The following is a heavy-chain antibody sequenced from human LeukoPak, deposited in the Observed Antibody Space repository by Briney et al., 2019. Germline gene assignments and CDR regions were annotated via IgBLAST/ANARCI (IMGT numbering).Heavy chain of an antibody. Sequence: GGSLRLSCIASGFTFSGDAMNWIRQVPGKGLEWVSAISGSGAHTFYADSVEGRFTVSRDNFNDTLYLQMNSLRVDDTAIYYCAKVDGAFDYWGQGTLVTVSS. CDR1: GFTFSGDA. CDR2: ISGSGAHT. D-gene: IGHD5-24*01. J-gene: IGHJ4*02. V-gene: IGHV3-23*01. CDR3: AKVDGAFDY.